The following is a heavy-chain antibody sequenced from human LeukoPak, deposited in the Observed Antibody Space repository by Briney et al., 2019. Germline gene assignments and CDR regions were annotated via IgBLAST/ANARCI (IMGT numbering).Heavy chain of an antibody. CDR3: ARDLGGYDILTGSDY. Sequence: PGGSLRLSCAASGFTFSSYAMHWVRRAPGKGLEWVAVISYDGSNKYYADSVKGRFTISRDNSKNTLYLQMNSLRAEDTAVYYCARDLGGYDILTGSDYWGQGTLVTVSS. CDR2: ISYDGSNK. J-gene: IGHJ4*02. CDR1: GFTFSSYA. D-gene: IGHD3-9*01. V-gene: IGHV3-30-3*01.